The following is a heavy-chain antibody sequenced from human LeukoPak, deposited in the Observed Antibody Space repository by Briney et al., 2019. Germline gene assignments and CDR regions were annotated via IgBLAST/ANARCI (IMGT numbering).Heavy chain of an antibody. V-gene: IGHV3-30*02. CDR3: AGGRGYTYGVIYDHYYMDV. CDR1: GFTFSNYG. D-gene: IGHD5-18*01. Sequence: PGGSLSLSCGASGFTFSNYGMLWVRQAPGKGLDWVAFIRYDGNNKLYADSVKGRFTISRDNSKNTLYLHINSLRAEDTAVYYCAGGRGYTYGVIYDHYYMDVWGKGTTVTISS. CDR2: IRYDGNNK. J-gene: IGHJ6*03.